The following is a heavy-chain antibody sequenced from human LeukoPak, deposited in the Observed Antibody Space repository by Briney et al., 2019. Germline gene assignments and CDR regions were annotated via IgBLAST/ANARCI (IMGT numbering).Heavy chain of an antibody. J-gene: IGHJ4*02. V-gene: IGHV3-64*02. CDR2: IDTVGGIT. CDR1: GFTFRSHP. CDR3: ARGIDSPYCTSTSCPEGIDL. Sequence: GGSMRLSCAASGFTFRSHPMHWVRQAPGKGLEYISAIDTVGGITHYADSVKGRSTISRDNSKNTLSLQVGSLRPDDMAVYYCARGIDSPYCTSTSCPEGIDLWGQGTLVTVSS. D-gene: IGHD2-2*01.